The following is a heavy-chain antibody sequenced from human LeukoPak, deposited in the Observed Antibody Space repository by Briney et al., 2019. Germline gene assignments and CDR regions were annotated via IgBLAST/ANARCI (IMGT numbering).Heavy chain of an antibody. CDR3: RGYSSGWYVIDY. Sequence: PSETLSLTCTVSGGSITHYYWTWIRQPPGKTLEWIGYSYYSGSTNYNPSLKSRVTISVDTSKNQFSLKLSSVTAADTAVYYCRGYSSGWYVIDYWGQGTLVTVSS. J-gene: IGHJ4*02. D-gene: IGHD6-19*01. CDR1: GGSITHYY. CDR2: SYYSGST. V-gene: IGHV4-59*08.